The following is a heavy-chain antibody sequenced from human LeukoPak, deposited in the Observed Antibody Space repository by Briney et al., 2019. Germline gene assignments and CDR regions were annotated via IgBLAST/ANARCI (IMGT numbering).Heavy chain of an antibody. CDR3: ARRGAVAGTFDY. J-gene: IGHJ4*02. D-gene: IGHD6-19*01. Sequence: GGSLRLSCSASGFTFSNFAMSWVRQAPGKGLEWVSGISGSGIRTFSADSVKGRFTISRDNSKNTLYLQIHSLRAEDTAMYYCARRGAVAGTFDYWGQGTLVTVSS. CDR2: ISGSGIRT. V-gene: IGHV3-23*01. CDR1: GFTFSNFA.